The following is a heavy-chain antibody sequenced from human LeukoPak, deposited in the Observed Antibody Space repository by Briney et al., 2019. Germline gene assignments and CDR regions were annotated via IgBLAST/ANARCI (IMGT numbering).Heavy chain of an antibody. J-gene: IGHJ4*02. CDR1: GFTFSSHA. D-gene: IGHD2-2*01. CDR2: LSGSGYNT. Sequence: PGGSLRLSCAASGFTFSSHALSWVRQAPGKGLEWVSSLSGSGYNTYYADSVKGRFTISRDNSKHTVYLQMNSLRAGDTAVYYCAKDPYGTRYFDYWGQGTLVTVSS. V-gene: IGHV3-23*01. CDR3: AKDPYGTRYFDY.